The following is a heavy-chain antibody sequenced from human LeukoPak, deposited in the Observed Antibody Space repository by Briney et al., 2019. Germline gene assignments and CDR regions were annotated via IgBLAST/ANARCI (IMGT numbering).Heavy chain of an antibody. CDR1: GYTLTELS. J-gene: IGHJ4*02. V-gene: IGHV1-24*01. D-gene: IGHD4-11*01. CDR2: FDPEDGET. CDR3: ATDVLATGSNYSPSFDY. Sequence: ASVKVSCKVSGYTLTELSMHWVRQAPGKGLEWMGGFDPEDGETIYAQKFQGRVTMTEDTSTDTAYMELSSLRSEDTAVYYCATDVLATGSNYSPSFDYWGQGTLVTVSP.